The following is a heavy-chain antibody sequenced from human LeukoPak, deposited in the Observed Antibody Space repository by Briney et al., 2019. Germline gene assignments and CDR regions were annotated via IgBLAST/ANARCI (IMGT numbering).Heavy chain of an antibody. D-gene: IGHD6-13*01. CDR2: ISGSGGST. CDR1: GFTFSSYG. Sequence: GGSLRLSCAASGFTFSSYGMSWVRQAPGKGLEWVSAISGSGGSTYYADSVKGRFTISRDNSKNTLYLQMNSLRAEDTAVYYCAKSSRSGDTAAGNNWFDPWGQGTLVTVSS. V-gene: IGHV3-23*01. J-gene: IGHJ5*02. CDR3: AKSSRSGDTAAGNNWFDP.